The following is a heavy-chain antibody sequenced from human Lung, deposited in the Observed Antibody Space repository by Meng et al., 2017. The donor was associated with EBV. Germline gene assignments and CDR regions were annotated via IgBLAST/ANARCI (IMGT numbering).Heavy chain of an antibody. CDR3: AREYSSSSGLPGP. D-gene: IGHD6-6*01. Sequence: QLQESRPGLVKPSQTLSLTCTVSGGSIRFGDYYWSWIRQPPGKGLEWIGYIYDSGSTSYNPSLMSRVTISVDTSRNQFSLKLTSVTAADTAVYYCAREYSSSSGLPGPWGQGTLVTVSS. CDR2: IYDSGST. CDR1: GGSIRFGDYY. J-gene: IGHJ5*02. V-gene: IGHV4-30-4*08.